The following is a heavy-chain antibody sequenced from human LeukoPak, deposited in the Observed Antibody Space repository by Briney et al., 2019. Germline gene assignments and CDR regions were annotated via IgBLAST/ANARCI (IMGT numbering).Heavy chain of an antibody. CDR1: GYTFTSYG. Sequence: GASVNVSRKASGYTFTSYGISWVRQAPGQGLAWMGWISAYNGNTNYAQKLQGRVTMTTDTSTSTAYMELRSLRSDDTAVYYCARGRRAGPFDYWGQGTLVTVSS. CDR3: ARGRRAGPFDY. V-gene: IGHV1-18*01. CDR2: ISAYNGNT. D-gene: IGHD6-13*01. J-gene: IGHJ4*02.